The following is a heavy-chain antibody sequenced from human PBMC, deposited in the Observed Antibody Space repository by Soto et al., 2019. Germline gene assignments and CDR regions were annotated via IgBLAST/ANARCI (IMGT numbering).Heavy chain of an antibody. J-gene: IGHJ4*02. Sequence: QVHLVQSGAEVKKPGASVKVSCQGSGYAFTTYGITWVRQAPGQGLEWMGWISAHNGNTNYAQKLQGRVTVTRDTSTSTAHMELRSLRYDDKAVSYCARGRYGDYWGQGALVTVSS. CDR2: ISAHNGNT. D-gene: IGHD1-1*01. V-gene: IGHV1-18*01. CDR1: GYAFTTYG. CDR3: ARGRYGDY.